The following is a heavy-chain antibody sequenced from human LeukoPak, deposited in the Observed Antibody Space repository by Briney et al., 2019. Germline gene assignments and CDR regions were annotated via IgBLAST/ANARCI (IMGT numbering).Heavy chain of an antibody. V-gene: IGHV4-59*01. CDR3: ARGEIVVVPAAIHYYYMDV. D-gene: IGHD2-2*01. CDR2: IYYSGST. CDR1: GGSISSYY. J-gene: IGHJ6*03. Sequence: SETLSLTCTVSGGSISSYYWSWIRQPPGKGLEWIGYIYYSGSTNYNPSLKSRVTISVDTSKNQFSLELSSVTAADTAVYYCARGEIVVVPAAIHYYYMDVWGKGTTVTVSS.